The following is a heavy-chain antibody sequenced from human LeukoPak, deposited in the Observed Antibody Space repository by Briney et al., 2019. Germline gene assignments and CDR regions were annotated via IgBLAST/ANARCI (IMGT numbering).Heavy chain of an antibody. CDR1: GGSISSSSYY. CDR2: IYYSGST. V-gene: IGHV4-39*07. D-gene: IGHD3-10*01. CDR3: ARDNVGELLFLLGYFDY. Sequence: SETLSLTCTVSGGSISSSSYYWGWIRQPPGKGLEWIGSIYYSGSTYYNPSLKSRVTISVDTSKNQFSLKLSSVTAADTAVYYCARDNVGELLFLLGYFDYWGQGTLVTVSS. J-gene: IGHJ4*02.